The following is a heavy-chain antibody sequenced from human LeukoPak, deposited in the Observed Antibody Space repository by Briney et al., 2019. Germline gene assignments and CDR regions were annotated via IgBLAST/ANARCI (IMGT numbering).Heavy chain of an antibody. Sequence: SETLSLTCAVYGGSFSGYYWSWIRQPPGKGLEWIGEINHSGSTNYNPSLKSRVTISVDRSKNQFSLNLNSVTAADTAVYYCARGYSFDIWGQGTMVSVSS. D-gene: IGHD1-26*01. CDR1: GGSFSGYY. J-gene: IGHJ3*02. CDR3: ARGYSFDI. V-gene: IGHV4-34*01. CDR2: INHSGST.